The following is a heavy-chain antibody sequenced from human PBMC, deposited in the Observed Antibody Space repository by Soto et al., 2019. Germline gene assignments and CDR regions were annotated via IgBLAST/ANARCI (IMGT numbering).Heavy chain of an antibody. V-gene: IGHV4-38-2*01. D-gene: IGHD2-15*01. CDR1: GFFISSGNY. CDR2: IFHGGNT. CDR3: ARARWYGAFDV. J-gene: IGHJ3*01. Sequence: ASETLSLTCAVSGFFISSGNYWGWIRKPPGKGLEWIGSIFHGGNTYYNPSRKSRVTISVDMSKNQFSLKLNSVTAADTAVYCCARARWYGAFDVWGQGTVVTVSS.